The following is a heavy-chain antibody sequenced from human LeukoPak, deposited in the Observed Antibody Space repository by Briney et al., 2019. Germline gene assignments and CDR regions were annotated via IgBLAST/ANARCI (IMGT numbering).Heavy chain of an antibody. CDR1: GFTFSNYW. V-gene: IGHV3-7*01. CDR3: ARDRGYSTFDY. D-gene: IGHD4-23*01. J-gene: IGHJ4*02. CDR2: IEQDGGEK. Sequence: GGSLRLSCAASGFTFSNYWMSWVRQAPGKGLEWVANIEQDGGEKNYVDSVKGRFTISRDDARNSLYLQMNSLRAEDTAVYYCARDRGYSTFDYWGQGTLVTVSS.